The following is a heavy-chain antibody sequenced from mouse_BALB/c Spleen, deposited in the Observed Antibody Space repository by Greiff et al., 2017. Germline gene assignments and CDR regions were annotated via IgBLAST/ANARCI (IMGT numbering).Heavy chain of an antibody. D-gene: IGHD2-14*01. V-gene: IGHV3-2*02. Sequence: EVKLEESGPGLVKPSQSLSLTCTVTGYSITSDYAWNWIRQFPGNKLEWMGYISYSGSTSYNPSLKSRISITRDTSKNQFFLQLNSVTTEDTATYYCARKGHRYDLMDYWGQGTSVTVSS. J-gene: IGHJ4*01. CDR2: ISYSGST. CDR3: ARKGHRYDLMDY. CDR1: GYSITSDYA.